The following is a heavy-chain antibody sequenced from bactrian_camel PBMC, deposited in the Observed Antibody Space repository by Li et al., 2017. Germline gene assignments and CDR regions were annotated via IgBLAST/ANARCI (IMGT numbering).Heavy chain of an antibody. CDR1: GEARSDYC. CDR2: IDSDGRK. D-gene: IGHD8*01. V-gene: IGHV3S53*01. Sequence: VQLVESGGGSVQAGGSLRLSCVASGEARSDYCMGWFRRGPGKEREGVAVIDSDGRKAYGDSVKGRFTAFKDRAKNTLHLRMINLKPEDTAMYYCAADLLLMRPLEASEYQYWGQGTQVTVS. CDR3: AADLLLMRPLEASEYQY. J-gene: IGHJ4*01.